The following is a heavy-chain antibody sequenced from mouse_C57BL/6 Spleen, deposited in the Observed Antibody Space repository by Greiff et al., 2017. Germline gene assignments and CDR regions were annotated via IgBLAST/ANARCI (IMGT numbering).Heavy chain of an antibody. J-gene: IGHJ2*01. CDR2: INPGSGGT. V-gene: IGHV1-54*01. CDR3: ARGIGYYGSSEGYFDY. D-gene: IGHD1-1*01. CDR1: GYAFTNYL. Sequence: QVQLKQSGAELVRPGTSVKVSCKASGYAFTNYLIEWVKQRPGQGLEWIGVINPGSGGTNYNEKFKGKATLTADKSSSTAYMQLSSLTSEDSAVYFCARGIGYYGSSEGYFDYWGQGTTLTVSS.